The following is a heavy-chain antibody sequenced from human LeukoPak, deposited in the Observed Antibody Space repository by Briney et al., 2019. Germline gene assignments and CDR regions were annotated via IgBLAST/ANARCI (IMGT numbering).Heavy chain of an antibody. CDR3: ARDKTSYYDFWSGWPNWFDP. CDR2: ISYDGSNK. CDR1: GFTFSSYA. Sequence: GGSLRLSCAASGFTFSSYAMHWVRQAPGKGLEWVAVISYDGSNKYYADSVKGRFTISRDNSKNTLYLQMNSLRAEDTAVYYCARDKTSYYDFWSGWPNWFDPWGQGTLVTVSS. D-gene: IGHD3-3*01. J-gene: IGHJ5*02. V-gene: IGHV3-30-3*01.